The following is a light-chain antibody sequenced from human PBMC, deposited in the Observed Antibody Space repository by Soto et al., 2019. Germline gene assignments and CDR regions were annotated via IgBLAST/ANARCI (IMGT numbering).Light chain of an antibody. CDR1: QSLSRTY. Sequence: EIVLTQSPGTLSLSPGERATLSCRASQSLSRTYLAWYQQRPGQAPRLLIYGASSRATGTPDRFSGSGSGTDFTLTISRLEPEDFAVYYCQQYDSSPHTFGGGTKVEIK. V-gene: IGKV3-20*01. CDR3: QQYDSSPHT. CDR2: GAS. J-gene: IGKJ4*01.